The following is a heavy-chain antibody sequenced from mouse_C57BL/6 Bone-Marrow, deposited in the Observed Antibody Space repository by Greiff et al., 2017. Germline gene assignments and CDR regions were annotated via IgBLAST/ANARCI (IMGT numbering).Heavy chain of an antibody. CDR1: GYSFTDYN. J-gene: IGHJ4*01. CDR3: ARTVRRYSSVYAMDY. D-gene: IGHD3-2*02. V-gene: IGHV1-39*01. Sequence: EVQLQQSGPELVKPGASVKISCKASGYSFTDYNMNWVKQSNGTSLEWIGVINPNYGTTSYNQKFKGKATLTVDQSSSTAYMQLNSLTSEDSAVYYWARTVRRYSSVYAMDYWGQVTSVTVSS. CDR2: INPNYGTT.